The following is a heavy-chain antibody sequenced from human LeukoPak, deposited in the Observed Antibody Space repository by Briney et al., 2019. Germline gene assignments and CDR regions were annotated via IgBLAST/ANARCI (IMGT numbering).Heavy chain of an antibody. D-gene: IGHD6-6*01. CDR1: GGSISSYY. V-gene: IGHV4-4*07. J-gene: IGHJ5*02. CDR2: IYSSGST. CDR3: ARDTDSSSGWFDP. Sequence: SETPSLTCTVSGGSISSYYWSWIRQPAGKGLEWIGRIYSSGSTNYNPSLKSRVTMSVDTSKKQFSLKLSSVTAADTAVYYCARDTDSSSGWFDPWGQGTLVTVSS.